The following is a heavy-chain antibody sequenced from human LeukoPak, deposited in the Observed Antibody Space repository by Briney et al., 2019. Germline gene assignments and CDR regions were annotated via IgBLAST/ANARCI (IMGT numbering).Heavy chain of an antibody. CDR1: GFTVSSNY. CDR2: IYSGGST. J-gene: IGHJ4*02. CDR3: ASLGDYYDSSGYYY. Sequence: PGGSLRLSCAASGFTVSSNYMSWVRQAPGKGLKWVSVIYSGGSTYYADSVKGRFTISRDNSKNTLCLQMNSLRAEDTAVYYCASLGDYYDSSGYYYWGQGTLVTVSS. V-gene: IGHV3-53*01. D-gene: IGHD3-22*01.